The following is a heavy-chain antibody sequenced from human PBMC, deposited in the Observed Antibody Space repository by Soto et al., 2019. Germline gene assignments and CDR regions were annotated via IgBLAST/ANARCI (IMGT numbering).Heavy chain of an antibody. D-gene: IGHD3-3*01. Sequence: SETLSLTCTVSGGSISSYYWSWIRQPPGKGLEWIGYIYYSGSTNYNPSLKSRVTISVDTSKNQFSLKLSSVTAADTAVYYCARGDYDFWSGYSAIWFDPWGQGTLVTV. CDR2: IYYSGST. CDR3: ARGDYDFWSGYSAIWFDP. CDR1: GGSISSYY. J-gene: IGHJ5*02. V-gene: IGHV4-59*01.